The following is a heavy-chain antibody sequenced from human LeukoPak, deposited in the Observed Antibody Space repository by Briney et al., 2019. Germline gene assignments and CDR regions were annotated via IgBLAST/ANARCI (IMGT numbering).Heavy chain of an antibody. V-gene: IGHV4-61*01. J-gene: IGHJ5*02. CDR3: ARDRLDYYDSSGYYPYNWFDP. CDR1: GVSVSSGSYY. CDR2: IYYSGST. D-gene: IGHD3-22*01. Sequence: SETLSLTCTVSGVSVSSGSYYWSWIRQPPGKGLEWIGYIYYSGSTNYNPSLKSRVTISVDTSKNQFSLKLSSVTAADTAVYYCARDRLDYYDSSGYYPYNWFDPWGQGTLVTVSS.